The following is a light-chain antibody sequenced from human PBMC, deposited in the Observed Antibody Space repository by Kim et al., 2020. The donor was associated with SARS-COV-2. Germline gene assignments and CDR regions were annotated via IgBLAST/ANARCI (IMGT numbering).Light chain of an antibody. Sequence: DIQMTQSPSSLSASVGDRVTVTCQASQDIKKYLNWFQQKPGKAPKLLIYGTSNLEVGVPLRFSGSGSGTHFTLTISGLQPEDVATYYCQQSDNQHLTVGPGTKVDIK. CDR1: QDIKKY. J-gene: IGKJ3*01. V-gene: IGKV1-33*01. CDR3: QQSDNQHLT. CDR2: GTS.